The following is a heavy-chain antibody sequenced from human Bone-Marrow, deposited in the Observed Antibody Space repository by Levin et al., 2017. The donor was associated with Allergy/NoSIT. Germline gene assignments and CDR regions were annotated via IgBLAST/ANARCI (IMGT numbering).Heavy chain of an antibody. D-gene: IGHD3-22*01. CDR1: GYRFTSYW. V-gene: IGHV5-51*01. CDR3: ASHDYYDTSGDRDY. J-gene: IGHJ4*02. CDR2: IYPGDSDT. Sequence: GESLKISCEASGYRFTSYWIGWVRQMPGKGLEWMGIIYPGDSDTRYSPSFRGQVTISADKSISTTYLQWSSLKASDTAMYYCASHDYYDTSGDRDYWGQGTLVTVSS.